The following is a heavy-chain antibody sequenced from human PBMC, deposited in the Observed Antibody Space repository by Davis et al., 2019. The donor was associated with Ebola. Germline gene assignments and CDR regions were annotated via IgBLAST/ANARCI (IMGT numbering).Heavy chain of an antibody. J-gene: IGHJ4*02. D-gene: IGHD3-22*01. CDR2: IHYLGNT. CDR1: GGSISSGDYY. Sequence: SETLSLTCTVSGGSISSGDYYWSWIRQPPGKGLEWIGNIHYLGNTNYNPSLKSRVTISVDTSKNQFSLKLSSVTAADTAVYYCARGYYDSSGYWGKNFDYWGQGTLVTVSS. CDR3: ARGYYDSSGYWGKNFDY. V-gene: IGHV4-61*08.